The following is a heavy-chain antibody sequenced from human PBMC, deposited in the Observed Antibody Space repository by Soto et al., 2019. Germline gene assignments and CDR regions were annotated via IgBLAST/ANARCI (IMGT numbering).Heavy chain of an antibody. CDR3: ARQPKGTWFDP. CDR2: IYYSGST. Sequence: SETLSLTCTVSGGSISSSSYYWGWIRQPPGKGLEWIGSIYYSGSTYYNPSLKSRVTISVDTSKNQFSLKLSSVTAADTAVYYCARQPKGTWFDPWGQGTLVTVSS. J-gene: IGHJ5*02. D-gene: IGHD1-1*01. V-gene: IGHV4-39*01. CDR1: GGSISSSSYY.